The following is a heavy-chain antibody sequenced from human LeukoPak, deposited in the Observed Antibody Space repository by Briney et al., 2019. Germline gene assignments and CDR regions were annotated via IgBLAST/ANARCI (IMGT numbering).Heavy chain of an antibody. CDR2: ISSSGSTI. D-gene: IGHD1-7*01. Sequence: GGSLRLSCAASGFTFSIYAMSWVRQAPGKGLEWVSYISSSGSTIYYADSVKGRFTISRDNAKNSLYLQMNSLRAEDTAVYYCARDRWNWNYEPTIDYWGQGTLVTVSS. J-gene: IGHJ4*02. CDR1: GFTFSIYA. CDR3: ARDRWNWNYEPTIDY. V-gene: IGHV3-48*01.